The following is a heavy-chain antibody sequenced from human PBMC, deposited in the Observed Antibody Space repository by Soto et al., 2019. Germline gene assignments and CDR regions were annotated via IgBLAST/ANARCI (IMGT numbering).Heavy chain of an antibody. CDR3: AKDKDWRGAYGMHV. CDR2: INGGSTT. CDR1: GFTFSSYA. Sequence: GGSLRLSCAASGFTFSSYAMSWVRQAPGKGLEWVTAINGGSTTYYADSVKGRFTISRDNSKNTLYLQMNSLRAEDTAVYYCAKDKDWRGAYGMHVWGQGTTVTVFS. J-gene: IGHJ6*02. D-gene: IGHD1-26*01. V-gene: IGHV3-23*01.